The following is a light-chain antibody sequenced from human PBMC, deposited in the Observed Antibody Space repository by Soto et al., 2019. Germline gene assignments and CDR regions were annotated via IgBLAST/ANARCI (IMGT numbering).Light chain of an antibody. J-gene: IGKJ1*01. CDR2: GTS. CDR1: QSGSSSY. Sequence: ELVLTQSPGTLSLSPGERATLSCRASQSGSSSYLAWYQQKPGQATSLLIYGTSSRATAIPDRFNGSGSGTDFTLTISRLEPADFAVYYCPHYGSSSWTFGQRTMGELK. CDR3: PHYGSSSWT. V-gene: IGKV3-20*01.